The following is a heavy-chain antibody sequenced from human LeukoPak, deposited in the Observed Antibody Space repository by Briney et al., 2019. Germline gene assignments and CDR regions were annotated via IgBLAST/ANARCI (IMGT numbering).Heavy chain of an antibody. CDR2: TYYTGRT. Sequence: PSETLSLTCTVSGGSISSSSYYWDWIRQPPGKGLEWIGSTYYTGRTYYNPSLKSRVTISVDMSKNQFSLRLNSVTAADTAVFYCARRISTVPEYCSSGSCYSYWYFDLWGRGTRVTVSS. J-gene: IGHJ2*01. CDR1: GGSISSSSYY. CDR3: ARRISTVPEYCSSGSCYSYWYFDL. D-gene: IGHD2-15*01. V-gene: IGHV4-39*01.